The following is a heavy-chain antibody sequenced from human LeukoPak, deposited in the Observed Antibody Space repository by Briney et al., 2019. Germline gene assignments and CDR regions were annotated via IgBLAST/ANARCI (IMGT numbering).Heavy chain of an antibody. J-gene: IGHJ4*02. D-gene: IGHD3-3*01. V-gene: IGHV3-7*02. CDR1: GFPFSSYW. CDR3: ARVGSGAPLLPDY. CDR2: IKQDGTEK. Sequence: GGSLRLSCAVSGFPFSSYWMNWVRQPPGKGLEWVAKIKQDGTEKYYVDSVKGRFTISRDNAKNSLYLHMNSVRAEDSAVYYCARVGSGAPLLPDYWGPGTLVTVSS.